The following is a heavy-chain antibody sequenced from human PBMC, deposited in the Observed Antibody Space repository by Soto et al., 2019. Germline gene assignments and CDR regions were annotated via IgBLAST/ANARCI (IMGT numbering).Heavy chain of an antibody. CDR2: IGGSGGDT. D-gene: IGHD3-9*01. CDR3: VRDWVSNY. J-gene: IGHJ4*02. CDR1: GFTFSIYA. V-gene: IGHV3-23*01. Sequence: GGSLRLSCAASGFTFSIYAMTWVRQAPGKGLEWVSTIGGSGGDTSYADFVRGQFTISRDNSRNTLYLQMNSLRAEDTAVYYCVRDWVSNYWGLGTLVTVSS.